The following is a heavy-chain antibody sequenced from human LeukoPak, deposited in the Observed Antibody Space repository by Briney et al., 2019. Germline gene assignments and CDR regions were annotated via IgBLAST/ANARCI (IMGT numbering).Heavy chain of an antibody. CDR1: SGSISNYY. CDR3: ARGGGGRGIDY. D-gene: IGHD3-16*01. Sequence: SETLSLTCTVSSGSISNYYWSWIRQPPGKGLEWIGYISYSGSTNYNPSLRSRVTMSVDTSKSQFSLKLSSVTAADTAVYYCARGGGGRGIDYWGQGTLVTVSS. CDR2: ISYSGST. J-gene: IGHJ4*02. V-gene: IGHV4-59*01.